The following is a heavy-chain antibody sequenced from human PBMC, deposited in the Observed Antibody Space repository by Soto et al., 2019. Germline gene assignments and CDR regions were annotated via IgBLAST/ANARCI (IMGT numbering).Heavy chain of an antibody. V-gene: IGHV1-69*02. CDR3: ASPPYCSGGSCYSGAFDI. CDR2: IIPILGIA. J-gene: IGHJ3*02. D-gene: IGHD2-15*01. CDR1: GGTFSSYT. Sequence: SVKVSCKASGGTFSSYTISWVRQAPGQGLEWMGRIIPILGIANYAQKFQGRVTITADKSTSTAYMELSSLRSEDTAVYYCASPPYCSGGSCYSGAFDIWGQGTMVTVSS.